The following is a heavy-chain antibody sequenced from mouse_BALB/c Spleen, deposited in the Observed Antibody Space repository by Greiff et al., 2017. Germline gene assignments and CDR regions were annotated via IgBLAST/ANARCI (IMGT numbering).Heavy chain of an antibody. D-gene: IGHD4-1*01. CDR3: ARAWDEGY. CDR2: IDPANGNT. V-gene: IGHV14-3*02. CDR1: GFNIKDTY. Sequence: EVQLQQSGAELVKPGASVKLSCTASGFNIKDTYMHWVKQRPEQGPEWIGRIDPANGNTKYDPKFQGKATITADTSSNTAYLQLSSLTSEDTAVYYCARAWDEGYWGQGTTLTVSS. J-gene: IGHJ2*01.